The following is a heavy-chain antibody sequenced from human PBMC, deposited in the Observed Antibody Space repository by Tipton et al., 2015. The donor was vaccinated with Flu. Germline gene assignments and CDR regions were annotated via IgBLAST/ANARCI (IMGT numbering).Heavy chain of an antibody. J-gene: IGHJ3*02. CDR3: VRGVGDAFDI. V-gene: IGHV3-48*03. CDR2: ISSDGSTI. D-gene: IGHD2-2*01. CDR1: GFTFSSYE. Sequence: SLRLPCAASGFTFSSYEMNSVRQAPGKGLEWVSYISSDGSTIYYADSVKGRFTISRDNAKNSLYLQMNSLRAEDTAVYYCVRGVGDAFDIWGQGTMVTVSS.